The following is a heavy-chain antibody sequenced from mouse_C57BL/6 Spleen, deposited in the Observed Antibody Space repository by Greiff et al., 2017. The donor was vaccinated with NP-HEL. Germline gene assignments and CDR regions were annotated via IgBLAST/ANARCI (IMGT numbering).Heavy chain of an antibody. CDR1: GYAFSSSW. J-gene: IGHJ2*01. D-gene: IGHD2-4*01. CDR3: ARGDYDDY. CDR2: IYPGDGDT. V-gene: IGHV1-82*01. Sequence: VQLQQSGPELVKPGASVKISCKASGYAFSSSWMNWVKQRPGKGLEWIGRIYPGDGDTNYNGKFKGKATLTADKSSSTAYMQLSSLTSEDSAVYFCARGDYDDYWGQGTTLTVSS.